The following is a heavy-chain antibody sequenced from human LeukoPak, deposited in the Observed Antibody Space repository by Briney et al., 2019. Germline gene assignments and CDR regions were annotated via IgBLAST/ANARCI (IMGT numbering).Heavy chain of an antibody. CDR1: GFTFNNHW. V-gene: IGHV3-74*01. CDR3: SRDRPHNWFDP. CDR2: MDNDGSNT. Sequence: GGSLRLSCAAPGFTFNNHWMHWVRQVPGKGLEWVSRMDNDGSNTIYADSVKARFTISRDNTKNTLYLQMNSLRAEDTAMYYCSRDRPHNWFDPWGQGTLVTVSS. J-gene: IGHJ5*02.